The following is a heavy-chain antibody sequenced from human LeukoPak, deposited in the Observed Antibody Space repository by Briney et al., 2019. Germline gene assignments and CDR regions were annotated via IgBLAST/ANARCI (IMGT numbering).Heavy chain of an antibody. CDR2: IGHGGIHT. J-gene: IGHJ4*02. CDR3: ARSEHSSSSFNY. Sequence: GGSLRLSCAASGFTFSSYAMSWVRQAPGKGLEWVSGIGHGGIHTYYADSVKGRFTISRDNARNSLYLQMNSLRAEDTAIYYCARSEHSSSSFNYWGQGTLVTVSS. CDR1: GFTFSSYA. D-gene: IGHD6-6*01. V-gene: IGHV3-21*01.